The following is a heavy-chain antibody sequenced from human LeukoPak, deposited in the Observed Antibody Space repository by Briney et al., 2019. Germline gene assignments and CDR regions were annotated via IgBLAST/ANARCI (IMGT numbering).Heavy chain of an antibody. CDR1: GGTFSSYA. V-gene: IGHV1-69*05. D-gene: IGHD2-2*01. Sequence: SVKVSCKASGGTFSSYAINWVRQAPGQGLEWMGGIIPIFGTANYAQKFQGRVTITTDESTSTAYMELSSLRSEDTAVYYCARDSASICSSTSCQPYNWFDPWGQGTLVTVSS. CDR2: IIPIFGTA. J-gene: IGHJ5*02. CDR3: ARDSASICSSTSCQPYNWFDP.